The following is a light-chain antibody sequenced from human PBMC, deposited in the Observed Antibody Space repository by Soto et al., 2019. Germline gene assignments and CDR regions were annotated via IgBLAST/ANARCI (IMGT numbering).Light chain of an antibody. CDR3: KSYAGSNTYV. V-gene: IGLV2-8*01. CDR2: EVV. J-gene: IGLJ1*01. CDR1: KIDIGVYDF. Sequence: QSVLTQPPSASGSPGQSVPISCMGTKIDIGVYDFVSWYQHHPGKAPRLIIYEVVQRPSGVPDRFSGSKSGNTASLTVSGLQAADEADYFCKSYAGSNTYVFGSGTKVTVL.